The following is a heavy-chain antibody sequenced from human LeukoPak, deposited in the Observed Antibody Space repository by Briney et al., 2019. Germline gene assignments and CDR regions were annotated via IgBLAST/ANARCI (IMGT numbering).Heavy chain of an antibody. Sequence: ASVKVSCKASGYTFTSYAMHWVRQAPGQRLEWMGWINAGNGNTKYSQKFQGRVTITRDTSASTAYMELSSLRSEDTAVYYCARGQGSRRVATITWVGRWFDPWGQGTLVTVSS. D-gene: IGHD5-12*01. CDR1: GYTFTSYA. J-gene: IGHJ5*02. V-gene: IGHV1-3*01. CDR3: ARGQGSRRVATITWVGRWFDP. CDR2: INAGNGNT.